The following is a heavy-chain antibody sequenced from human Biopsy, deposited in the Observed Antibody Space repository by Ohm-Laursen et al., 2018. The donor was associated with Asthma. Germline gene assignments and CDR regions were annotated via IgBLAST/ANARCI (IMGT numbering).Heavy chain of an antibody. J-gene: IGHJ1*01. CDR3: ARTFHFWSPYPAEHCQL. Sequence: SLRLSCTASGFTFGDHWISWVRQVPGKGLEWVANIKHDGSEKNHVDSLKGRFTISRDNAKNSLYLQMNSLRAEDTAVYYCARTFHFWSPYPAEHCQLWGQGTLVTVSS. CDR2: IKHDGSEK. CDR1: GFTFGDHW. V-gene: IGHV3-7*01. D-gene: IGHD3-3*02.